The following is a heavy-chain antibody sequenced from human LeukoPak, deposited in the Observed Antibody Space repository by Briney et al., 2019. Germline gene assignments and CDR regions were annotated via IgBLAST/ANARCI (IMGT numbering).Heavy chain of an antibody. J-gene: IGHJ5*02. Sequence: PSQTLSLTCTVSGGSISSGSYYWSWIRQPAGKGLEWIGRIYTSGSTYYNPSLKSRVTISVDTSKNQFSLKLSSVTAADTAVYYCARVQSVLLWFGELYGFDPWGQGTLVTASS. CDR1: GGSISSGSYY. D-gene: IGHD3-10*01. V-gene: IGHV4-61*02. CDR2: IYTSGST. CDR3: ARVQSVLLWFGELYGFDP.